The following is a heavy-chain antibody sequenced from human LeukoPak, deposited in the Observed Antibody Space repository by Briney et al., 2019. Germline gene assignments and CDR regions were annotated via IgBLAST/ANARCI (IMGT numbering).Heavy chain of an antibody. Sequence: GGSLRLSCAASGFTFSSYSMNWVRRAPGKGLGGVSSFSSSSSYIYYADSVKGRFTISRDNAKNSLYLQMNSLRAEDTAVYYCARATDILTGYDAFDIWGQGTMVTVSS. D-gene: IGHD3-9*01. CDR3: ARATDILTGYDAFDI. CDR2: FSSSSSYI. J-gene: IGHJ3*02. V-gene: IGHV3-21*01. CDR1: GFTFSSYS.